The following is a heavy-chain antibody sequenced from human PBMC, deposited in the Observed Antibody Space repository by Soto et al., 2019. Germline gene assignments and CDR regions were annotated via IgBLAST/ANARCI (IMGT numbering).Heavy chain of an antibody. Sequence: GASVKVSCKASGFTFTSSAVQWVRQALGQRLEWIGWIVVGSGNTNYAQKFQERVTITRDMSTSTAYMELSSLRSEDTAVYYCAASGRAGYYSYYYYGMDVWGQGTTVTSP. CDR2: IVVGSGNT. CDR1: GFTFTSSA. CDR3: AASGRAGYYSYYYYGMDV. D-gene: IGHD3-22*01. V-gene: IGHV1-58*01. J-gene: IGHJ6*02.